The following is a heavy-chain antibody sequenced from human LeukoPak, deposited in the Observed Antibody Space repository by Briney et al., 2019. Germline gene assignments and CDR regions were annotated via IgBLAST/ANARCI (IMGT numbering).Heavy chain of an antibody. CDR3: ARDSGTAMVTDY. CDR2: ISGSGGST. V-gene: IGHV3-23*01. D-gene: IGHD5-18*01. CDR1: GFTFSSYA. J-gene: IGHJ4*02. Sequence: GGSLRLSCAASGFTFSSYAMSWVRQAPGKGLEWVSAISGSGGSTYYADSVKGRFTISRDNAKNSLYLQMNSLRAEDTAVYYCARDSGTAMVTDYWGQGTLVTVSS.